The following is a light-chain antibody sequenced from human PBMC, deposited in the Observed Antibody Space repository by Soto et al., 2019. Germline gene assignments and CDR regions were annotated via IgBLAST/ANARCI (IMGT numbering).Light chain of an antibody. V-gene: IGKV3-20*01. Sequence: VVVAQSPGTLSLSPGERATLSCRASQSVSRNFLAWYQQKPGQAPWLLIYGASNRAGGVPVRFSGSGSGTDFTLTITRLEPEDFALYYCQQSGGSPITFGLGTRLEIK. J-gene: IGKJ5*01. CDR2: GAS. CDR3: QQSGGSPIT. CDR1: QSVSRNF.